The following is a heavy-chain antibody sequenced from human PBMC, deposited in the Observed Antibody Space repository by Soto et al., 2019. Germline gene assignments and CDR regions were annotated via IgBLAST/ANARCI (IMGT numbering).Heavy chain of an antibody. Sequence: GGSLRLSCAASEFTFSAYAMNWVRQAPGKGLEWVSTISGSGGTTSYADSVKGRFTISRDNSKNMLFLKMNSLRADDTAVYYCAKTWALYYLDSWGQGTLVTVSS. D-gene: IGHD2-8*01. CDR2: ISGSGGTT. V-gene: IGHV3-23*01. CDR1: EFTFSAYA. J-gene: IGHJ4*02. CDR3: AKTWALYYLDS.